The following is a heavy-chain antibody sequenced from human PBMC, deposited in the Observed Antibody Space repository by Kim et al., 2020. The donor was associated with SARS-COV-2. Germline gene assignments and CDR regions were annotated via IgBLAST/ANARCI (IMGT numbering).Heavy chain of an antibody. V-gene: IGHV3-23*01. J-gene: IGHJ5*02. Sequence: FTIARDNSKNTLYLQMNSLRAEDTAVYYCAKEYSGWNIVVVPAAMAFDPWGQGTLVTVSS. CDR3: AKEYSGWNIVVVPAAMAFDP. D-gene: IGHD2-2*01.